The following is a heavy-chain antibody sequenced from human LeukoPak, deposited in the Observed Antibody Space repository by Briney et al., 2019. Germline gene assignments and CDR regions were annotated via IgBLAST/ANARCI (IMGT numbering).Heavy chain of an antibody. D-gene: IGHD1-26*01. Sequence: PSETLSLTCTVTGGSISSGSYYWGWIRQPPGKGLEWIGSFYYSGSTYYNPSLKSRVSMSVDTSKNHFSLKLSSVTAADTAVYYCARDTVGATFPGAFDIWGQGTLVTVSS. V-gene: IGHV4-39*07. CDR1: GGSISSGSYY. CDR2: FYYSGST. CDR3: ARDTVGATFPGAFDI. J-gene: IGHJ3*02.